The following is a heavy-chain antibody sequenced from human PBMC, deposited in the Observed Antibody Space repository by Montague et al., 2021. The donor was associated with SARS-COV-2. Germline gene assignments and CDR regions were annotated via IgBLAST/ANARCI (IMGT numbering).Heavy chain of an antibody. J-gene: IGHJ6*03. V-gene: IGHV4-34*01. D-gene: IGHD2-8*02. CDR1: GGSFSGNY. CDR3: ARGQQGVNMVLVVIGFYYYMDA. Sequence: SETLSLTCAVSGGSFSGNYWSWVRQPPGEGLQWIGEINQSGDINYNPSLKSRVTISVDTSRNQFSLRLTSVTAADTAVYFCARGQQGVNMVLVVIGFYYYMDAWGKGTTVTVSS. CDR2: INQSGDI.